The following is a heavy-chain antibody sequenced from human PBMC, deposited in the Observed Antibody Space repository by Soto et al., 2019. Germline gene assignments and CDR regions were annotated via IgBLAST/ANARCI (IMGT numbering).Heavy chain of an antibody. V-gene: IGHV1-46*01. CDR3: ARQWVSYGMDV. CDR1: GYTFTNYY. D-gene: IGHD1-26*01. J-gene: IGHJ6*02. CDR2: INPSGGST. Sequence: ASGKVSCKASGYTFTNYYMHWVRQAPGQGLEWMGIINPSGGSTSYAQKFQGWVIMTRDTSTSTAYMELSRLRSDATAVYYCARQWVSYGMDVWGQGTTVTVS.